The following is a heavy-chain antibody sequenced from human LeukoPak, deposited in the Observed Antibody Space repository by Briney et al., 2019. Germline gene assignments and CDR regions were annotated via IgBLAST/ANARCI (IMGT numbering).Heavy chain of an antibody. V-gene: IGHV3-48*01. CDR3: AREGYDYVWGSCRRFDY. CDR2: ISSSSSTI. CDR1: GFTFSSYS. D-gene: IGHD3-16*02. J-gene: IGHJ4*02. Sequence: GGSLRLSCAASGFTFSSYSMNWVRQAPGKGLEWVSYISSSSSTIYYADSVKGRFTISRDNAKNSLYLQMNSLRAEDTAVYYCAREGYDYVWGSCRRFDYWGQGTLVTVSS.